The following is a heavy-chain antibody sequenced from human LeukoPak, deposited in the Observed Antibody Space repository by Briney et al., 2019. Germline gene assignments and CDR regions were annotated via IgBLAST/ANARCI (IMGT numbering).Heavy chain of an antibody. CDR1: GFAFSFYA. CDR2: VTNSGGST. CDR3: AKPWGDFFFGY. V-gene: IGHV3-23*01. J-gene: IGHJ4*02. D-gene: IGHD7-27*01. Sequence: GGSLRLSCAASGFAFSFYAMSWVRQAPGKGLEWVSGVTNSGGSTYYADSVRGRFTISRDNSKNTLYLQMNNLRAEDTAVYFCAKPWGDFFFGYWGQGTLVTVSS.